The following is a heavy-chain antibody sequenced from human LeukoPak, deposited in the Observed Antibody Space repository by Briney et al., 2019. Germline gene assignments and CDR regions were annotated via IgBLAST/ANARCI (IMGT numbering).Heavy chain of an antibody. V-gene: IGHV3-74*01. J-gene: IGHJ4*02. D-gene: IGHD2-2*01. CDR1: GFTFSSYW. Sequence: GGSLRLSCAASGFTFSSYWMHWVRQGPGKGLVWVSRINRHGNSTSYVDSVKGRFTISRDNAKNTLYLQMNSLRDEDTAVYYCVREGLECSGSSCQRAAFDYWGQGTLVTVSS. CDR2: INRHGNST. CDR3: VREGLECSGSSCQRAAFDY.